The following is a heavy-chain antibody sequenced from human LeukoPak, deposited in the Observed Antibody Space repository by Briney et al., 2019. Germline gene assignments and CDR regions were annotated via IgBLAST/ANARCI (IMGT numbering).Heavy chain of an antibody. CDR2: INHNGRT. CDR3: ARGGSTSVGGFDY. Sequence: SETLSLTCAVYNGSFSGHYWSWIRQPPGKGLEWIGEINHNGRTTYKPSLKSRVTISVDTSKNQFSLRLSSVTAADTAVYYCARGGSTSVGGFDYWGQGTLVTVSS. CDR1: NGSFSGHY. D-gene: IGHD6-6*01. J-gene: IGHJ4*02. V-gene: IGHV4-34*01.